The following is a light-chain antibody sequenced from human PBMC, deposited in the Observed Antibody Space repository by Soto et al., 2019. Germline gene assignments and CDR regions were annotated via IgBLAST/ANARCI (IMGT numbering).Light chain of an antibody. V-gene: IGKV1-39*01. J-gene: IGKJ5*01. CDR3: QQSYSTPPIT. Sequence: DIQMTQSPSSLSASLGDRVTITCRASQSISSYLNWYQQKPGKAPKLLIYAASSLQSGVPSRFSGSGSGTDFTLTISSLQPEDFATYYCQQSYSTPPITFGQGTRLETK. CDR1: QSISSY. CDR2: AAS.